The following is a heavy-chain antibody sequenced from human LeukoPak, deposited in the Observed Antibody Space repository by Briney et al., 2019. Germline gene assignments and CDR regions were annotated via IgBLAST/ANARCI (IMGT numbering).Heavy chain of an antibody. Sequence: PGASLRLSCAASGFTFSSGAMSWVRQAPGEGLEWVSAISGSGGSTYYADSVKGRFTISRDNSKNTLYLQMNSLRAEDTAVYYVAKDDSSGYYYDYFDYWGQGTLVTVSS. D-gene: IGHD3-22*01. CDR2: ISGSGGST. J-gene: IGHJ4*02. CDR3: AKDDSSGYYYDYFDY. V-gene: IGHV3-23*01. CDR1: GFTFSSGA.